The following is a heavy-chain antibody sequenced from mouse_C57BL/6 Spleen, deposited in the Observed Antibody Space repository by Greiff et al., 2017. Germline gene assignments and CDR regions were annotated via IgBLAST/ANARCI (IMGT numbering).Heavy chain of an antibody. D-gene: IGHD4-1*01. V-gene: IGHV1-59*01. CDR3: ARGETGAYYFDY. Sequence: QVQLQQPGAELVRPGTSVKLSCKASGYTFTSYWMHWVKQRPGQGLEWIGVIDPSDSYTNYNQKFKGKATLTVDTSSSTAYMQLSSLTSEDSAVYYCARGETGAYYFDYWGQGTTLTVSS. CDR1: GYTFTSYW. J-gene: IGHJ2*01. CDR2: IDPSDSYT.